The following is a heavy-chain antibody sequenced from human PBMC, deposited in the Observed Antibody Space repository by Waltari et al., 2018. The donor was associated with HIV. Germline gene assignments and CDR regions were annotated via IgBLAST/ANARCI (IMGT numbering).Heavy chain of an antibody. J-gene: IGHJ4*02. CDR2: IDAGTGNS. CDR3: AKDVLTSGWYHLHD. D-gene: IGHD6-13*01. CDR1: GFTFNTPA. Sequence: QVQLVQSGAEVKKPGASVQVSCKALGFTFNTPAIQWVRQAPGEGLEWRGWIDAGTGNSRYSQKFQDRITITGDTSATTASIELSNLRLEDTAWYYCAKDVLTSGWYHLHDWGQGTLVTVSS. V-gene: IGHV1-3*01.